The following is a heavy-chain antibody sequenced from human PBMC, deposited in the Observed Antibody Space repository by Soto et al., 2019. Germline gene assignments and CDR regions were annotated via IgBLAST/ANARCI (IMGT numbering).Heavy chain of an antibody. CDR3: VRPRPSGENYGMDV. J-gene: IGHJ6*02. V-gene: IGHV3-53*01. Sequence: EVQLVESGGGLIQPGGSLRLSCVASGLTVSHNYMAWVRQAPEMGLEWVSILYTEGTTYYADSVKGRFTIPRDSSKNTLFHQMDSLRAEDTAVYYCVRPRPSGENYGMDVWGQGTTVTVSS. CDR2: LYTEGTT. D-gene: IGHD3-16*01. CDR1: GLTVSHNY.